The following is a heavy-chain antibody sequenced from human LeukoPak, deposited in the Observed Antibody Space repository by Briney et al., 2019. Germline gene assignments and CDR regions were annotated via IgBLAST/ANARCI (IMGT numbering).Heavy chain of an antibody. CDR1: GGSFSGYS. V-gene: IGHV4-34*01. CDR3: ASLGETYHYERSGYYYSDY. D-gene: IGHD3-22*01. Sequence: SETLSLTCAVYGGSFSGYSWTWIRQPPGKGLEWIGEINHSGSTNYNPSLKSRATISVDTAKNQFSLKLSSVTAADTAVYYCASLGETYHYERSGYYYSDYWGQGTLVTVSS. J-gene: IGHJ4*02. CDR2: INHSGST.